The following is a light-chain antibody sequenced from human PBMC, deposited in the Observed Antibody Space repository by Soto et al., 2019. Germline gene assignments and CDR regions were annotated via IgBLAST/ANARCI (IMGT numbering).Light chain of an antibody. Sequence: QSVLTQPPSVSAAPGQKVTISCSGSSSNIGNNFVSWYQQLPGTAPKLRIYDNNKRPSGIPDRFSGSKSGTSATLGITGLQSGDEADYYCATWESSLSIGVFGGGTKLTVL. CDR2: DNN. J-gene: IGLJ2*01. CDR3: ATWESSLSIGV. CDR1: SSNIGNNF. V-gene: IGLV1-51*01.